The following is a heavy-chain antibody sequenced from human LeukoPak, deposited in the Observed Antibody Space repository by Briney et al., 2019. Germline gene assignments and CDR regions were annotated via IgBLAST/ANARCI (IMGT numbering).Heavy chain of an antibody. D-gene: IGHD1-26*01. CDR2: ISSSSSTI. CDR3: ASSGNSYSGWHYYYMDV. Sequence: PGGSLRLSCAASGFTFSSYSMNWVRQAPGKGLEWVSYISSSSSTIYYADSVRGRFTISRDNGKNSLYLQMNRLRAEDTAVYYCASSGNSYSGWHYYYMDVWGKGTTVTVSS. V-gene: IGHV3-48*01. J-gene: IGHJ6*03. CDR1: GFTFSSYS.